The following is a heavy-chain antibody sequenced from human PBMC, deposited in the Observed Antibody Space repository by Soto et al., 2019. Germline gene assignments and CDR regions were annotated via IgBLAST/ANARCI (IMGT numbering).Heavy chain of an antibody. CDR3: GREYPVGNPY. Sequence: EVQLVESGGGLVQPGGSLRLSCAASGFTFSTYWMSWVRQAPGKGLEWVADIKEDGSVKKYVDSVKGRFTISRDNARNSVYLQMNSLRAEDTAVYYCGREYPVGNPYWGQGTLVTVSS. CDR2: IKEDGSVK. D-gene: IGHD7-27*01. J-gene: IGHJ4*02. CDR1: GFTFSTYW. V-gene: IGHV3-7*01.